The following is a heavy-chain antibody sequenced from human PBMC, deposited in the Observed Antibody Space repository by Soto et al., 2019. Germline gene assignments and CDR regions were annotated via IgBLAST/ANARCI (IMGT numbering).Heavy chain of an antibody. CDR2: LNTYNGNT. CDR3: AMVDVYVTPSPQDV. V-gene: IGHV1-18*01. J-gene: IGHJ6*02. CDR1: GYSFTRYG. Sequence: QVQLVQSRAEVKNPGASVKVSCKASGYSFTRYGIAWARQAPGQGLEWMGWLNTYNGNTNYAQNLQGRVTLTTDTSTSTAYMELTSLRSNDTAIYYCAMVDVYVTPSPQDVWGQGTPVIVSS. D-gene: IGHD3-16*01.